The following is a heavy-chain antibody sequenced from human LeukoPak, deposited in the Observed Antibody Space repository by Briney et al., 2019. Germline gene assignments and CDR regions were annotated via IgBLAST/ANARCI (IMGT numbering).Heavy chain of an antibody. D-gene: IGHD5-18*01. Sequence: SETLSLTCTVSGGSISSSSYYWGWIRQPPGKGLEWIGSIYYSGSTYYNPSLKSRVTISVDTSKNQFSLKLSSVTAADTAVYYCASWGYSYGTADYYYYYYMDVWGKGTTVTVSS. V-gene: IGHV4-39*07. J-gene: IGHJ6*03. CDR2: IYYSGST. CDR1: GGSISSSSYY. CDR3: ASWGYSYGTADYYYYYYMDV.